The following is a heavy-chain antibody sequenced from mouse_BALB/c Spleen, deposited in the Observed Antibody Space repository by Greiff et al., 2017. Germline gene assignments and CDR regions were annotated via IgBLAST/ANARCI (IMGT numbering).Heavy chain of an antibody. Sequence: VQLQESGAELVKPGASVKLSCKTSGYTFTSYWIQWVKQRPGQGLGWIGEIFPGTGTTYYNEKFKGKATLTIDTSSSTAYMQLSSLTSEDSAVYFCARYGSSGYGGYWGQGTSVTVSS. J-gene: IGHJ4*01. V-gene: IGHV1S132*01. CDR3: ARYGSSGYGGY. CDR1: GYTFTSYW. CDR2: IFPGTGTT. D-gene: IGHD3-1*01.